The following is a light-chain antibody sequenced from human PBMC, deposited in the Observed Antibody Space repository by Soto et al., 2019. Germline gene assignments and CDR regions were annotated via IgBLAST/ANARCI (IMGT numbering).Light chain of an antibody. CDR1: QNVSNW. J-gene: IGKJ4*01. Sequence: DVEMTQSPSTLPTSIGDRVTINCRASQNVSNWLAWYQQKPGKAPKLLIQKASTLESGVPSRFSGSGSATEFTLTISSLQPDDFATYFCQQYDSYSLTFGGGTRVEIK. CDR2: KAS. CDR3: QQYDSYSLT. V-gene: IGKV1-5*03.